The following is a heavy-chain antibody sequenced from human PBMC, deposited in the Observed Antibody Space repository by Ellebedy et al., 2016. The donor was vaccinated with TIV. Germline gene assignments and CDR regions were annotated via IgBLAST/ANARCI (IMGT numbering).Heavy chain of an antibody. Sequence: GGSLRLSXTASGFTFSNAWMSWVRQAPGKGLEWVGRIKSMTDGGTSDYAAAVKGRFTILRDDSKNTLYLQMNSLKSEDTAVYYCSTDGSVDSGDSVDYWGQGTRVTVSS. D-gene: IGHD2-21*02. CDR3: STDGSVDSGDSVDY. CDR2: IKSMTDGGTS. V-gene: IGHV3-15*01. J-gene: IGHJ4*02. CDR1: GFTFSNAW.